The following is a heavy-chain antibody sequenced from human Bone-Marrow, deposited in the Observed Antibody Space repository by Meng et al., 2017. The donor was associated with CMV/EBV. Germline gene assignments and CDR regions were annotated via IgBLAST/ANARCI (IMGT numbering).Heavy chain of an antibody. Sequence: GESLKISCAASGFTFHNYAMHWLRQAPGKGLEWVTVISYDGTNKYYVDSVQGRFTISRDNSKNTLYLQMNSLRAEDTAVYFCAKDRRRFLEELLDFYGMDVWGQGTTVTVSS. J-gene: IGHJ6*02. CDR3: AKDRRRFLEELLDFYGMDV. D-gene: IGHD3-3*01. CDR1: GFTFHNYA. CDR2: ISYDGTNK. V-gene: IGHV3-30*04.